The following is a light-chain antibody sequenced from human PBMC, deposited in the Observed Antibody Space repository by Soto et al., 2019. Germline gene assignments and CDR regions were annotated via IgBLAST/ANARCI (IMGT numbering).Light chain of an antibody. J-gene: IGKJ4*01. Sequence: EIVMTQSPATLSVSPGERATLSCRASHSVSSNLAWYQQKPGQAPRLRIYGASTRATGIPDRFIGSGSGTEFNLTGSSLQSEDVAVYYCQKYNSWPLLTFGGGTKVEIK. V-gene: IGKV3-15*01. CDR1: HSVSSN. CDR3: QKYNSWPLLT. CDR2: GAS.